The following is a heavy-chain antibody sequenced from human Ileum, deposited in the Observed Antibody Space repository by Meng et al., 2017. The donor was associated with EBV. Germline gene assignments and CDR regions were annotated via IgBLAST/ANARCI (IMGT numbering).Heavy chain of an antibody. V-gene: IGHV4-59*01. CDR2: IYYTGST. CDR1: GGSIGSYY. J-gene: IGHJ4*02. CDR3: ARGDDSNGYGDS. D-gene: IGHD3-22*01. Sequence: VQLHGSGPGLVKPSETLSLSCSVSGGSIGSYYWSWIRQPPGKGLEWIGFIYYTGSTNYNPSLGSRVTISFDPAKTQFSLNLISVTAADTAVYYCARGDDSNGYGDSWGQGTLVTAPQ.